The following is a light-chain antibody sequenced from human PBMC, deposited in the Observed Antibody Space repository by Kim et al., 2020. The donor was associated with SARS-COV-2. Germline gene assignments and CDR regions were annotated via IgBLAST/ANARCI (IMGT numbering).Light chain of an antibody. CDR1: QSVSIN. Sequence: EIVMTQSPATLSVSPGERATLSCRASQSVSINLAWYQQRPGQAPRLLIYGASIRATGIPDRFSGSGSGTEFTLTISSLQSEDFVVYYCQQYNNWPPSYTFGQGTKLEIK. CDR2: GAS. CDR3: QQYNNWPPSYT. J-gene: IGKJ2*01. V-gene: IGKV3-15*01.